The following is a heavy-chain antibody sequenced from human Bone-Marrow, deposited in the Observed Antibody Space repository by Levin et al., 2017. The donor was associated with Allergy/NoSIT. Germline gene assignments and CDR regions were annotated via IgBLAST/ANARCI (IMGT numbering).Heavy chain of an antibody. Sequence: ASVKVSCQASGYTFTAYGISWVRQAPGQGLEWMGLITPNNGDTTHAQKFQGRVAMTTDISSNIAYMELRNLRSDDTATYYCAKDVVALITYSYSFYCRDVWGKGTTVIVSS. CDR3: AKDVVALITYSYSFYCRDV. D-gene: IGHD2-15*01. CDR1: GYTFTAYG. CDR2: ITPNNGDT. J-gene: IGHJ6*03. V-gene: IGHV1-18*04.